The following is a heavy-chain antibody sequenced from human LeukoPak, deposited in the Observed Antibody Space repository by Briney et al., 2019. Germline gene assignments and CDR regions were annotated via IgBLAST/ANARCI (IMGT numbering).Heavy chain of an antibody. J-gene: IGHJ4*02. D-gene: IGHD3-9*01. V-gene: IGHV3-48*01. Sequence: PGGSLRLSCAASGFTFSSYSMNWVRQAPGKGLEWVSYISSSSSTIYYADSVKGRFTISRDNAKNSLYLQMNSLRAEDTAVYYCARDQLGTTGYWGQGTLVTVSS. CDR3: ARDQLGTTGY. CDR2: ISSSSSTI. CDR1: GFTFSSYS.